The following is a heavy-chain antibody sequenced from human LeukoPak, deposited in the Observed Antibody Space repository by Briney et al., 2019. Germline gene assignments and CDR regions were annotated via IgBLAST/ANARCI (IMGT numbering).Heavy chain of an antibody. CDR2: IKQDGSEK. V-gene: IGHV3-7*01. Sequence: PGGSLRLSCAASGFTFSSYWMSWVRQAPGKGLEWVANIKQDGSEKYYVDSVKGRFTISRDNAKNSLYLQMNSLRAEDTAVYYCAREGVAAAYNWFDPWGQGTLVTVSS. J-gene: IGHJ5*02. CDR1: GFTFSSYW. D-gene: IGHD6-19*01. CDR3: AREGVAAAYNWFDP.